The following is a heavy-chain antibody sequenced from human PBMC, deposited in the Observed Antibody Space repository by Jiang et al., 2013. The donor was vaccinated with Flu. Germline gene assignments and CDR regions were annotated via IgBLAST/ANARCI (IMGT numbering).Heavy chain of an antibody. CDR2: XFYSGTT. CDR3: AREESIMVRGVNGMDV. J-gene: IGHJ6*02. D-gene: IGHD3-10*01. Sequence: PGLVKPSQTLSLTCSVSGGSIRSGGYYWSWIRQNPGKGLEWIGYXFYSGTTSYNPSLQSRVTISVDTSKNQFSLTLGAVTAADTAVYYCAREESIMVRGVNGMDVWGQGTTVTVSS. V-gene: IGHV4-31*03. CDR1: GGSIRSGGYY.